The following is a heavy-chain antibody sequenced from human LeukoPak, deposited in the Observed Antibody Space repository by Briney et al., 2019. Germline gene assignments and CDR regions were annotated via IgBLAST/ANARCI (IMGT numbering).Heavy chain of an antibody. CDR2: ISYDGSNK. Sequence: PGGSLRLSCAASGFTFSSYGMHWVRQTPGKGLEWVAIISYDGSNKWYADSAKGRFTISRDNSKNTLYLQMNSLRAEDTAVYYCAKDLFPYCSSPSCYRANDYWGQGTLVTVSS. CDR3: AKDLFPYCSSPSCYRANDY. J-gene: IGHJ4*02. V-gene: IGHV3-30*18. CDR1: GFTFSSYG. D-gene: IGHD2-2*02.